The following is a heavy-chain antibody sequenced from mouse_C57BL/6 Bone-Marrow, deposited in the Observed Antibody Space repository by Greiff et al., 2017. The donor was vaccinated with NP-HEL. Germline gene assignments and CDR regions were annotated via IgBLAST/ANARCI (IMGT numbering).Heavy chain of an antibody. CDR1: GYTFTSYG. D-gene: IGHD1-3*01. CDR3: GRRASGFGY. Sequence: VQLQQSGAELARPGASVKLSCTASGYTFTSYGISWVKQRTGQGLEWIGEIYPRSGNTYYNEKFKGKATLTADKTSSTAYMVLRSLTSEDSAVYFCGRRASGFGYWGLGTTLTGSS. J-gene: IGHJ2*01. CDR2: IYPRSGNT. V-gene: IGHV1-81*01.